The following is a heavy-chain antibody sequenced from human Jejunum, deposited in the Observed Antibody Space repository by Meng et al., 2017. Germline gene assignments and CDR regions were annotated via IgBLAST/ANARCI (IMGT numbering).Heavy chain of an antibody. CDR1: GGTFSTYA. V-gene: IGHV1-69*06. CDR3: ARDRWMTTIGYVYYYYGMDA. CDR2: ILPIYGTT. J-gene: IGHJ6*02. D-gene: IGHD5-24*01. Sequence: SVKVSCKASGGTFSTYAISWVRQAPGQALEWMGGILPIYGTTNYAQKFQGRVTITADKSTTTAYMELSSLRFEDTAVYYCARDRWMTTIGYVYYYYGMDAWGQGTTVTVSS.